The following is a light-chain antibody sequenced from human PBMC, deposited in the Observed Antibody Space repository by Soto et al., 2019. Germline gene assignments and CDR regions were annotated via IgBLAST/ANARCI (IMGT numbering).Light chain of an antibody. CDR2: DVS. V-gene: IGLV2-14*01. J-gene: IGLJ2*01. CDR3: SSYTSSSTPPGVV. Sequence: QSALTQPASVSGSPGQSITISCTGNSSDVGGYNYVSWYQQHPGKAPKLMIYDVSNRPSGVSNRFSGSKSGNTASLTISGLQAENEADYYCSSYTSSSTPPGVVFGGGTKLTVL. CDR1: SSDVGGYNY.